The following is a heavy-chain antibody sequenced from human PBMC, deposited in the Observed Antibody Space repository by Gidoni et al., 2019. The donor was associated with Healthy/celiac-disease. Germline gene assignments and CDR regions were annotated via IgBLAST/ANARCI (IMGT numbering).Heavy chain of an antibody. CDR3: AKDTEYYDILTGTNYYYMDV. Sequence: EVQLLESGGGLVQPGGSLRLSCAASGFTFSSYAMSWVRQDPGKGLEWVSAISGSGGSTYYADSVKGRFTISRDNSKNTLYLQMNSLRAEDTAVYYCAKDTEYYDILTGTNYYYMDVWGKGTTVTVSS. CDR2: ISGSGGST. CDR1: GFTFSSYA. J-gene: IGHJ6*03. V-gene: IGHV3-23*01. D-gene: IGHD3-9*01.